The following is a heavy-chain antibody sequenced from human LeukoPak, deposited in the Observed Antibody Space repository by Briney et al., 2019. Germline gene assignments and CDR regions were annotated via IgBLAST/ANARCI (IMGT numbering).Heavy chain of an antibody. J-gene: IGHJ4*02. V-gene: IGHV1-18*01. CDR3: ARDRGSYHSGLVFDY. CDR1: GYTFTSYG. Sequence: GASVKVSCKASGYTFTSYGISWVRQAPGQGLEWMGWISAYNGNTNYAQKLQGRVTMTTDTSTSTAYMELRSLRSDDTAVYYCARDRGSYHSGLVFDYWGQGTLVTVSS. CDR2: ISAYNGNT. D-gene: IGHD1-26*01.